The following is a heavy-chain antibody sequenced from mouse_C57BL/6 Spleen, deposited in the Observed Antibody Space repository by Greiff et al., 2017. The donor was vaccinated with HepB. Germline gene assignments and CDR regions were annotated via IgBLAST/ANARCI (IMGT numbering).Heavy chain of an antibody. V-gene: IGHV1-53*01. CDR3: ARDVGNYYDDDGYAMDY. CDR1: GYTFTSYW. D-gene: IGHD2-4*01. J-gene: IGHJ4*01. CDR2: INPSNGGT. Sequence: QVQLQQPGTELVKPGASVKLSCKASGYTFTSYWMHWVKQRPGQGLEWIGNINPSNGGTNYNEKFKSKATLTVDKSSSTAYMQLSSLTSEDSAVYYCARDVGNYYDDDGYAMDYWGQGTSVTVSS.